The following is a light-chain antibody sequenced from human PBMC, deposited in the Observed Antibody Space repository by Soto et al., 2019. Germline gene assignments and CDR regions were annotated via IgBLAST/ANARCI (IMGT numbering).Light chain of an antibody. CDR1: SSDVGGYDY. Sequence: QSVLTQPASVSGSPGQSITISCTGTSSDVGGYDYVSWYQLHPGKAPKLMIFEVSNRPSGVSYRFSGSKSGNTASLTISGLQVEDAADYFCSSYSISTAYLFGTGTKVTVL. V-gene: IGLV2-14*01. CDR2: EVS. CDR3: SSYSISTAYL. J-gene: IGLJ1*01.